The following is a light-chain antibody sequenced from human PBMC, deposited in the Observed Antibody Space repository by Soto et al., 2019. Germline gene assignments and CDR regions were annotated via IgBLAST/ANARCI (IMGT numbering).Light chain of an antibody. CDR1: SSDVGGYNY. CDR2: EVS. Sequence: QSALTQPASVSGSPGQSITISCTGTSSDVGGYNYVSWYQQHPGKAPKLMIYEVSNRPSGVSNRFSGSKSGNTASLTISGLQAEDEADYYCSSYTSISKGVFGGGTKVTVL. CDR3: SSYTSISKGV. J-gene: IGLJ2*01. V-gene: IGLV2-14*01.